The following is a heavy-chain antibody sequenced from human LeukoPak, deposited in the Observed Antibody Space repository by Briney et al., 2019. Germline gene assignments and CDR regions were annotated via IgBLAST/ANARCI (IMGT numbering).Heavy chain of an antibody. J-gene: IGHJ4*02. CDR1: GGSISSYY. V-gene: IGHV4-59*01. D-gene: IGHD1-26*01. CDR2: IYYSGST. Sequence: KPSETLSLTCTVSGGSISSYYWSWIRQPPRKGLEWIGYIYYSGSTNYNPSLKSRVTISVDTSKNQFSLKLSSVTAADTAVYYCARSYIVGATGFDYWGQGTLVTVSS. CDR3: ARSYIVGATGFDY.